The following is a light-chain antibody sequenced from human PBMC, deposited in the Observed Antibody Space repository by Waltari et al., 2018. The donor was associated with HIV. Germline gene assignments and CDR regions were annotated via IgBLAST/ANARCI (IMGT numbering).Light chain of an antibody. V-gene: IGKV3-15*01. CDR3: QQYNNWPYT. Sequence: EIVMTQSAVTLWLSPGETATLSCRTRQSIATNLAWYQQKRGQAPKLLIYDASTGAAGVPPRFSGSGSGTEFNLTIDSLQSDDFAIYYCQQYNNWPYTFARGSKVEVK. CDR1: QSIATN. J-gene: IGKJ2*01. CDR2: DAS.